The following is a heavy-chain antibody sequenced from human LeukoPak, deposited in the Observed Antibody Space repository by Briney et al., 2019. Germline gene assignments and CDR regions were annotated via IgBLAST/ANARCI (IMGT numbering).Heavy chain of an antibody. J-gene: IGHJ3*02. CDR2: IHYSGNT. V-gene: IGHV4-59*01. CDR1: GVSISSSY. CDR3: VRGYYDSSGYSNTFDI. D-gene: IGHD3-22*01. Sequence: KPSETLSLTCTVSGVSISSSYWSWIRQPPGKGLEWIGYIHYSGNTNYTPTLKSRLTMSVDTSKNQFSLKLSSVTAADTAVYYCVRGYYDSSGYSNTFDIWGQGTMVTVSS.